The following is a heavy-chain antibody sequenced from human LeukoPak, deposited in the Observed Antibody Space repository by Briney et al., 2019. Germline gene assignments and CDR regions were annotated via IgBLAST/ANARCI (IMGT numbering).Heavy chain of an antibody. J-gene: IGHJ4*02. CDR3: AKCVSGSYSGIEY. Sequence: GGSLRLSCAASGFTFSSYAMSWVRQAPGKGLEWVSAISGSGGTTYYADSVKGRFTISRDNSKNTLYVQMYSLRAEDTAVYYCAKCVSGSYSGIEYWGQGTLVTVSS. CDR2: ISGSGGTT. V-gene: IGHV3-23*01. D-gene: IGHD1-26*01. CDR1: GFTFSSYA.